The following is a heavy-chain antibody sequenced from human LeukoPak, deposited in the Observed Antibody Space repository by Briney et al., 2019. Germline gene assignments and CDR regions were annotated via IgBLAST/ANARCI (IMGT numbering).Heavy chain of an antibody. CDR2: IKSKTDGGTT. V-gene: IGHV3-15*01. CDR3: ANTVPYDQGRGYTYGTFDY. J-gene: IGHJ4*02. Sequence: GGSLRLSCAASGFTFSDAWMSWVRQAPGKGLEWVGRIKSKTDGGTTDYAAPVKGRFTISRDDSKNTLYLQMNSLKTEDTAVYYCANTVPYDQGRGYTYGTFDYWGQGTLVTVSS. CDR1: GFTFSDAW. D-gene: IGHD5-18*01.